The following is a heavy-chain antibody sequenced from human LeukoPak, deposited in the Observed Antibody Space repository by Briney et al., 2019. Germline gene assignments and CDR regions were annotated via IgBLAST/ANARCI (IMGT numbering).Heavy chain of an antibody. J-gene: IGHJ4*02. CDR2: TYYRSKWYN. D-gene: IGHD5-18*01. CDR1: GDSVSSNSAA. CDR3: AGEIRYSYGLLNPFDY. Sequence: SQTLSLTCAISGDSVSSNSAAWNWIRQSPSRGLEWLGRTYYRSKWYNDYAVSVKSRITINPDTSKNQFSLQLNSVTPEDTAVYYCAGEIRYSYGLLNPFDYWGQGTLVTVSS. V-gene: IGHV6-1*01.